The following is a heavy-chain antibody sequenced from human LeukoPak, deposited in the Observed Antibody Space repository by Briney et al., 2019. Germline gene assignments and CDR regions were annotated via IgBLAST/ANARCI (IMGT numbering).Heavy chain of an antibody. CDR1: GGTFSSYA. Sequence: GASVKVPCKASGGTFSSYAISWVRQAPGQGLEWMGGIIPIFGTANYAQKFQGRVTITADESTSTAYMELSSLRSEDTAVYYCARDERRYSSSWGHAYWGQGTLVTVSS. CDR3: ARDERRYSSSWGHAY. V-gene: IGHV1-69*01. D-gene: IGHD6-13*01. J-gene: IGHJ4*02. CDR2: IIPIFGTA.